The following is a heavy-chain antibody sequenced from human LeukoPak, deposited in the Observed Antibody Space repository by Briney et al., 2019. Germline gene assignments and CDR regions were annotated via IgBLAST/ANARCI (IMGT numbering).Heavy chain of an antibody. J-gene: IGHJ5*02. D-gene: IGHD3-3*01. Sequence: GESLEIFCKGSGYRFTSYWIGWVGQMPGKGLEWMGIIYPGDSDTRYSPSFQGQVTISADKSISTAYLQWSSLKASDSAMDHCARLPSDPEWLLFLLPNWSDPGSQGTLVTVPS. CDR3: ARLPSDPEWLLFLLPNWSDP. V-gene: IGHV5-51*01. CDR2: IYPGDSDT. CDR1: GYRFTSYW.